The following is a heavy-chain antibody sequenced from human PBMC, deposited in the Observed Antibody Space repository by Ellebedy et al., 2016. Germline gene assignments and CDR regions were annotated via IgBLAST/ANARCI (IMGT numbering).Heavy chain of an antibody. CDR1: GASISRDIYY. J-gene: IGHJ4*02. Sequence: SETLSLTXTVSGASISRDIYYWSWIRQSPGKGLEWIGYIYYSGKTYYNPSLKSRVTISVDMSKNQFSLNLSSVTAADTAVYYCASKYSDSTTFDYWGQGTLVTVSS. D-gene: IGHD4-11*01. CDR2: IYYSGKT. V-gene: IGHV4-30-4*01. CDR3: ASKYSDSTTFDY.